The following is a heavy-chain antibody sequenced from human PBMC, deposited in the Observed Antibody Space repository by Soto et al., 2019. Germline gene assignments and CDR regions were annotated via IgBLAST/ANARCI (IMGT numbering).Heavy chain of an antibody. CDR1: GYRFVDHD. CDR2: LNPKGGES. D-gene: IGHD2-21*01. V-gene: IGHV1-46*01. Sequence: APVKVSRKGSGYRFVDHDSHWVRQDPGQGLEWMGILNPKGGESKYAQKFQGRVTMTMDTSTSTVYMDLRSLTSEDTAVYYCARVHCGGDCRPGEWFYYYGMDVWGQGTTVTVSS. CDR3: ARVHCGGDCRPGEWFYYYGMDV. J-gene: IGHJ6*02.